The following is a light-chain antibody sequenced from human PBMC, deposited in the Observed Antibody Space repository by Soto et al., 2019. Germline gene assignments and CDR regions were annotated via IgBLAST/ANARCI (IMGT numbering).Light chain of an antibody. CDR2: EVN. CDR1: SSDVGGYNY. J-gene: IGLJ2*01. CDR3: SSYADTNIVL. V-gene: IGLV2-8*01. Sequence: QSALTQPPSASGSPGQSVTISCTGTSSDVGGYNYVSWYQQHPGKAPKLIIFEVNKRPSGTGVTDRFSGSKSGNTASLTVSGLQADDEADYYCSSYADTNIVLFGGGTKLTVL.